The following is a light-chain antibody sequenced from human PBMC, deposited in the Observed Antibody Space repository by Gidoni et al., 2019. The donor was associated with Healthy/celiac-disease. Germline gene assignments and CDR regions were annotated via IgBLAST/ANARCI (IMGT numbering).Light chain of an antibody. V-gene: IGLV3-21*02. CDR1: NIGSKS. Sequence: SYVLPQPPSVSVAPGQTARITCGGNNIGSKSVHWYQQKPGQAPVLVVYDDSDRPSEFPERFTGSNSRNTATLTSSRVEAGDEADYYCQVWDSSRGVFGGGTKLTVL. J-gene: IGLJ2*01. CDR3: QVWDSSRGV. CDR2: DDS.